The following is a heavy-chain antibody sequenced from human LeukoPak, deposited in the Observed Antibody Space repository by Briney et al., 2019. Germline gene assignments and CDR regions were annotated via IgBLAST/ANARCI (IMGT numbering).Heavy chain of an antibody. J-gene: IGHJ4*02. V-gene: IGHV4-4*07. CDR1: GGSISGYF. D-gene: IGHD5-12*01. CDR2: IYSSGSN. Sequence: SSETLSLTCTVSGGSISGYFWSWIRQPAGKGLEWIGRIYSSGSNNYNPSLNSRITMSLDTSKNHLSLNLSSVTAADTAVYYCAREPTSGREPTSGRPLDYWGQGTLVTVSS. CDR3: AREPTSGREPTSGRPLDY.